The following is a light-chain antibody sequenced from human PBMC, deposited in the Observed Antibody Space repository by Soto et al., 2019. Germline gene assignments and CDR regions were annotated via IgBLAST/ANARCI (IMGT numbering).Light chain of an antibody. V-gene: IGLV2-14*01. CDR1: SNDVGGYNY. J-gene: IGLJ3*02. CDR3: SAFTSGSARV. CDR2: EVS. Sequence: QSVLTQPASVTGSPGQSITISCTGTSNDVGGYNYVSWYQQHPGKAPKLLIFEVSNRPSGVSHRFSGFKSGNTASLAISGLQGEDDAEYFCSAFTSGSARVFGGGTKLTVL.